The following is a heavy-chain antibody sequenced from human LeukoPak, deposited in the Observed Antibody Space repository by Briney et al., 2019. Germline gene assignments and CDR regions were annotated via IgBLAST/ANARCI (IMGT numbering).Heavy chain of an antibody. J-gene: IGHJ4*02. Sequence: GESLKISCKGSGYSFTSYWFGWVRQMPGKGLEWMGIIYPGDSDTRYSPSFQGQVTISADKSISTAYLQWSSLKASDSAIYYCARLEVPAALYSFDHWGQGTLVTVSS. CDR1: GYSFTSYW. CDR3: ARLEVPAALYSFDH. D-gene: IGHD2-2*01. V-gene: IGHV5-51*01. CDR2: IYPGDSDT.